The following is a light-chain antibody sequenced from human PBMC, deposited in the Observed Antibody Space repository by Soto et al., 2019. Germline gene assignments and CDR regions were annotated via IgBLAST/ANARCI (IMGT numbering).Light chain of an antibody. CDR2: EVT. CDR3: SSYAGSNNFDVI. J-gene: IGLJ6*01. CDR1: SSDVGGYNY. V-gene: IGLV2-8*01. Sequence: QSALTQPPSASGSPGQSVTISCTGTSSDVGGYNYVSWYQQHPGKAPKLVIYEVTKRPSGVPDRFSGSKSGNTASLTVSGLQAEDEADYYCSSYAGSNNFDVIFGGGTKVTVL.